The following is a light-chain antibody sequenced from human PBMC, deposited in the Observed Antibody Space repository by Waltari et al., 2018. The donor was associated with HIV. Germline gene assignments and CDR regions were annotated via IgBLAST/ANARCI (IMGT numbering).Light chain of an antibody. CDR3: AAWDDRLDGQGV. Sequence: QSVLTQPPSASGTPGQRVTISCSGTRSNIGTNTVNWYQIIPGTAPKLLIYNDNQRPSGVPDRGSGSRSGTSASLAISGLQSEDEAEYYCAAWDDRLDGQGVFGGGTTLTVL. V-gene: IGLV1-44*01. J-gene: IGLJ3*02. CDR2: NDN. CDR1: RSNIGTNT.